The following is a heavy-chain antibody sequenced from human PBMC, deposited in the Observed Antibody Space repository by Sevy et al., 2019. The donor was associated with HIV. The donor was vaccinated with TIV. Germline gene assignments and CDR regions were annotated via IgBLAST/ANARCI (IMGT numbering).Heavy chain of an antibody. Sequence: ASVKVSCKVSGYTLTELSMHWVRQAPGKGLEWMGGFDPEDGETIYAQKFQGRVTMTEDTSTDTAYMELSSLRSEDTAVYYCATVSGIAAAGHENPGSYYYYGMDVWGQGTTVTVSS. CDR3: ATVSGIAAAGHENPGSYYYYGMDV. CDR2: FDPEDGET. V-gene: IGHV1-24*01. CDR1: GYTLTELS. J-gene: IGHJ6*02. D-gene: IGHD6-13*01.